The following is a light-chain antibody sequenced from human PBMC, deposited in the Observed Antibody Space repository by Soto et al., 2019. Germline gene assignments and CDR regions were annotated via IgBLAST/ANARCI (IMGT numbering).Light chain of an antibody. CDR3: QQSGSSPPT. V-gene: IGKV3-20*01. CDR2: AGS. J-gene: IGKJ1*01. Sequence: EIVLTQSPGTLSLSPGERAALSCRASQSVSSKFLALDHQKPGQAPRLLIFAGSNRATGIPDRFSGSGSGTDFTLPISRMEAEDFAVFYCQQSGSSPPTFGQGTKVDIK. CDR1: QSVSSKF.